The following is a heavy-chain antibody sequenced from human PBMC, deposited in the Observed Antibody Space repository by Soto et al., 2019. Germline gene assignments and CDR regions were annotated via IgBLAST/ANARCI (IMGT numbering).Heavy chain of an antibody. D-gene: IGHD1-26*01. J-gene: IGHJ4*02. CDR3: ARDSGSYPAGFDY. CDR2: INHSGST. Sequence: SETLSLTCAVYGGSFSGYYWSWIRQPPGKGLEWIGEINHSGSTNYNPSLKSRVTISVDTSKNQFSLKLSSVTAADAAVYYCARDSGSYPAGFDYWGQGTLVTVSS. V-gene: IGHV4-34*01. CDR1: GGSFSGYY.